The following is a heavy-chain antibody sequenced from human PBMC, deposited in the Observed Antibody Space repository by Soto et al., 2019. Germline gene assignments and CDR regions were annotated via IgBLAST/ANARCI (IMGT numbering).Heavy chain of an antibody. Sequence: GGSLRLSCAASGFTFSNAWMNWVRQAPGKGLEWVGRIKSKTDGGTTDYAAPVKGRFTISRDDSKNTLYLQMNSLKTEDTAVYYCTTDPGYSSSWYEVDYWGQGTLVTVSS. CDR2: IKSKTDGGTT. J-gene: IGHJ4*02. CDR1: GFTFSNAW. V-gene: IGHV3-15*07. CDR3: TTDPGYSSSWYEVDY. D-gene: IGHD6-13*01.